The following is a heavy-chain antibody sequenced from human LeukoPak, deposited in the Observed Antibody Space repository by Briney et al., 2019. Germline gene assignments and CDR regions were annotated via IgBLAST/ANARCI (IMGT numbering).Heavy chain of an antibody. CDR1: GYSFTSYW. D-gene: IGHD5-24*01. V-gene: IGHV5-51*01. J-gene: IGHJ4*02. Sequence: GESLKISCKGSGYSFTSYWIGWVRQMPGKGLEWMGIISPGDYDTRYSTSFQGQVTISADKSISTAYLKWSSLKASDTAMYYCARLRRDGYNWEVWGQGTLVTVSS. CDR2: ISPGDYDT. CDR3: ARLRRDGYNWEV.